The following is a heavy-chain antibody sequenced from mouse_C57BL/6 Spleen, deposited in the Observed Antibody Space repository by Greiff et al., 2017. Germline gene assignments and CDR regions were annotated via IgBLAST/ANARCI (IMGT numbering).Heavy chain of an antibody. Sequence: QVQLQQSGAELVMPGASVKLSCKASGYTFTSYWMHWVKQRPGQGLEWIGEIDPSDSYTNYNQKFKGKSTLTVDKSSSTAYMQLSSLTSEDSAVYYCARTGALGYFDYWGQGTTLTVSS. CDR3: ARTGALGYFDY. CDR1: GYTFTSYW. V-gene: IGHV1-69*01. J-gene: IGHJ2*01. CDR2: IDPSDSYT.